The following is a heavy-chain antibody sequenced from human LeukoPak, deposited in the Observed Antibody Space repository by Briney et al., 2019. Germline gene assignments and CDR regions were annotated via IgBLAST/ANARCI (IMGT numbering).Heavy chain of an antibody. J-gene: IGHJ4*02. Sequence: GGSLRLSCAASGFTFDNYAMSWVRRAPGKGLEWVAHIKQDESEKYYVDSVKGRFTISRDNAKNSLYLQMNSLRAEDTAIYYCARDKIVGASKFDYWGQGTLVTVSS. CDR3: ARDKIVGASKFDY. CDR2: IKQDESEK. D-gene: IGHD1-26*01. CDR1: GFTFDNYA. V-gene: IGHV3-7*01.